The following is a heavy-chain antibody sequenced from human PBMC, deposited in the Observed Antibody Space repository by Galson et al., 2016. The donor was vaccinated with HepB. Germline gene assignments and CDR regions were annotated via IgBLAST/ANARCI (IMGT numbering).Heavy chain of an antibody. D-gene: IGHD2-8*02. CDR2: ISASGSDT. Sequence: SLRLSCAASGFPFSNYDMRWVRQTPETGLEWVSGISASGSDTYYTHSVRGRFTISRDNSKNTLFLQMNSLTAEDTAVYYCAKSSVLVATRLLYFDVWGRGTRVTVSS. J-gene: IGHJ2*01. V-gene: IGHV3-23*01. CDR1: GFPFSNYD. CDR3: AKSSVLVATRLLYFDV.